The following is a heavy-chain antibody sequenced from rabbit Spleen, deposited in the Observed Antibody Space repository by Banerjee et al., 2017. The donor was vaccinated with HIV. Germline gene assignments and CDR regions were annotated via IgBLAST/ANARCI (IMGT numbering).Heavy chain of an antibody. CDR2: IDPIFGST. CDR3: VRDQAGYAGYGPWYFNL. V-gene: IGHV1S47*01. CDR1: GFDFSSYG. Sequence: QEQLVESGGGLVQPGGSLKLSCKASGFDFSSYGVSWVRQAPGKGLEWIGYIDPIFGSTYYASWVNGRFTISRHNAQNPLYLQLNSLTAADTATYFCVRDQAGYAGYGPWYFNLWGPGTLVTVS. D-gene: IGHD7-1*01. J-gene: IGHJ4*01.